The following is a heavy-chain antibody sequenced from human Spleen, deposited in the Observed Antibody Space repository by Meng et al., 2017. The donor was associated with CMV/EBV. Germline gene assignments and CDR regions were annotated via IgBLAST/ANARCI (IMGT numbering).Heavy chain of an antibody. Sequence: GESLKISCAASGLTFSTDWMHWVRQAPGKGLVWVSRIKGDGSYTNYADSVKVRFTISRDNAKNTLYLQMNSLRAEDTALYYCARDGWSIWGQGTMVTVSS. CDR2: IKGDGSYT. D-gene: IGHD3-10*01. V-gene: IGHV3-74*01. CDR3: ARDGWSI. J-gene: IGHJ3*02. CDR1: GLTFSTDW.